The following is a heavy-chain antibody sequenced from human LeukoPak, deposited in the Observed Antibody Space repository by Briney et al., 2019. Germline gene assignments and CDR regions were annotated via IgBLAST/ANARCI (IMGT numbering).Heavy chain of an antibody. V-gene: IGHV4-34*01. J-gene: IGHJ4*02. CDR3: ARLTPNNYDFWSGYYQSPLYFDY. D-gene: IGHD3-3*01. CDR2: INHSGST. Sequence: PSETLSLTCAVYGGSFSGYYWSSIRQPPGKGLEWIGEINHSGSTNYNPSLKSRVTISVDTSETQFSLKLSSVTAADTAVYYCARLTPNNYDFWSGYYQSPLYFDYWGQGTLVTVSS. CDR1: GGSFSGYY.